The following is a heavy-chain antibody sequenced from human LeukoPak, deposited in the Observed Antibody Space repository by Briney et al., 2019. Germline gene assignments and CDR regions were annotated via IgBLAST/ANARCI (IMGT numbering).Heavy chain of an antibody. Sequence: SETLSLTCTVSGGSISSFYWGWIRQPPGKGLEWIGFIYYSGSNNYHPSLKSRLTISVDTSKTQFSLRLSSVTAADTAVYYFTAASGSYWYFDLWGRGTLVTVSS. D-gene: IGHD6-13*01. J-gene: IGHJ2*01. CDR2: IYYSGSN. CDR1: GGSISSFY. V-gene: IGHV4-59*08. CDR3: TAASGSYWYFDL.